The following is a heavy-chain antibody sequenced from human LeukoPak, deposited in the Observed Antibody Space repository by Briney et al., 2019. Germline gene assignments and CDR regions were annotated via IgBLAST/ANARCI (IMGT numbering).Heavy chain of an antibody. CDR2: IYYSGST. CDR3: ARRLTTVTSWYFDL. D-gene: IGHD4-17*01. Sequence: SETLSLTCSVSGGSISSGTYHWAWIRQSPGEGLEWIGSIYYSGSTYYNPSLKSRVNMSVDTSKNQFSLKLSSVTAADTAVYYCARRLTTVTSWYFDLWGRGTLVTVSS. CDR1: GGSISSGTYH. J-gene: IGHJ2*01. V-gene: IGHV4-39*01.